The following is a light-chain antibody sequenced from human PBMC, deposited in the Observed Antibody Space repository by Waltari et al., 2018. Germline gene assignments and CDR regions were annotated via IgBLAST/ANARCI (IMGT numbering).Light chain of an antibody. J-gene: IGKJ4*01. CDR1: QSISSN. CDR2: EAS. CDR3: QQRTSWPLT. V-gene: IGKV3-11*01. Sequence: EIVFTQSPATLSLSPGERATLSCRASQSISSNLGWYQQKPGQAPRLLIHEASKRATGIPARFLGSGSGTDFTLTISSLEAEDFAVYYCQQRTSWPLTFGGGTRVEVK.